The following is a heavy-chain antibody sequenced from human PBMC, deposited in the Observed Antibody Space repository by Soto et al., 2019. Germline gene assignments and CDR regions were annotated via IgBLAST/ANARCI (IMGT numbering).Heavy chain of an antibody. CDR1: GYTFDAFD. J-gene: IGHJ4*02. CDR3: VRQAGGASTPGDDY. D-gene: IGHD2-15*01. CDR2: MNPYTGET. V-gene: IGHV1-8*01. Sequence: QVQLVQSGAEVRKPGASVRVSCKASGYTFDAFDIHWVRQATGQGLELMGWMNPYTGETAYTQTCRGRVCMTRDTSVSTAYMELTSLTSEDSAIYFCVRQAGGASTPGDDYWGKGTLVTVSS.